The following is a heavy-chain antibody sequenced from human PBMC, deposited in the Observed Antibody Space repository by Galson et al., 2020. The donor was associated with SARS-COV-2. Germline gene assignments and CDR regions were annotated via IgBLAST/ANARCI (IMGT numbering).Heavy chain of an antibody. CDR1: GGSFNDYY. CDR2: ITHSGSS. V-gene: IGHV4-34*01. J-gene: IGHJ5*02. Sequence: SQTLSLTCAVYGGSFNDYYWSWIRQPPGKGLEWIGGITHSGSSDYNPSLGGRATISVDTSKNQFSLRLNSVTAADTSVYYCARAPAFQDLLLFQVYRLSDLSGNVFHPRGQGTLVPVSS. D-gene: IGHD1-1*01. CDR3: ARAPAFQDLLLFQVYRLSDLSGNVFHP.